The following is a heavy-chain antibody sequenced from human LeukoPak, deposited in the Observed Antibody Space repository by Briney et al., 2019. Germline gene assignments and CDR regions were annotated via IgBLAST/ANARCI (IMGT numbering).Heavy chain of an antibody. J-gene: IGHJ4*02. Sequence: SETLSLTYTVSGGSISSYYWSWIRQPPGKGLEWIGYIYYSGSTNYNPSLKSRVTISVDTSKNQFSLKLSSVTAADTAVYYCARSTSSIYSYGYYFDYWGQGTLVTVSS. D-gene: IGHD5-18*01. CDR1: GGSISSYY. V-gene: IGHV4-59*01. CDR3: ARSTSSIYSYGYYFDY. CDR2: IYYSGST.